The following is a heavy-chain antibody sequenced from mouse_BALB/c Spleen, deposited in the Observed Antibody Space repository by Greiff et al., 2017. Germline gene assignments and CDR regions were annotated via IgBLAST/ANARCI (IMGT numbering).Heavy chain of an antibody. CDR1: GFTFSSFG. J-gene: IGHJ4*01. V-gene: IGHV5-17*02. D-gene: IGHD2-3*01. CDR3: ARSGPYDGFYAMDY. CDR2: ISSGSSTI. Sequence: EVKVEESGGGLVQPGGSRKLSCAASGFTFSSFGLHWVRQAPEKGLEWVAYISSGSSTIYYAYTVTGRFTISRDNPKNTLFLHMTSLRSEDTAMYYCARSGPYDGFYAMDYWGQGTSVTVSA.